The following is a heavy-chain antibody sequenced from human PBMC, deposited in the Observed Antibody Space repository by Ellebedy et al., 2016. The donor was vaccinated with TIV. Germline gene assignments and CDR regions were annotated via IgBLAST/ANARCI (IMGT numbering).Heavy chain of an antibody. Sequence: SETLSLXCTVSGRSISSYYWSWIRQPPGKGLEWIGYISYSGSTNYNPSLKSRVTISVDTSKNRFSLKLSSVTAADTAVYYCARTYSSGWYDWFDPWGQGTLVTVSS. CDR3: ARTYSSGWYDWFDP. V-gene: IGHV4-59*01. CDR1: GRSISSYY. J-gene: IGHJ5*02. CDR2: ISYSGST. D-gene: IGHD6-19*01.